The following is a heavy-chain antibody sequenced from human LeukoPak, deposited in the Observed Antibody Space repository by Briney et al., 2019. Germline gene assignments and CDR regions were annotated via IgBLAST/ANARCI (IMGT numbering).Heavy chain of an antibody. CDR3: TTGHHDYYDSSGYLTIAY. Sequence: GGSLRLSCAASGFTFSDYYMSWIRQAPGKGLEWVSYISSSGSTIYYADSVKGRFTISRDNAKNSLYLQMNSLKTEDTAVYYCTTGHHDYYDSSGYLTIAYWGQGTLVTVSS. J-gene: IGHJ4*02. CDR2: ISSSGSTI. CDR1: GFTFSDYY. D-gene: IGHD3-22*01. V-gene: IGHV3-11*01.